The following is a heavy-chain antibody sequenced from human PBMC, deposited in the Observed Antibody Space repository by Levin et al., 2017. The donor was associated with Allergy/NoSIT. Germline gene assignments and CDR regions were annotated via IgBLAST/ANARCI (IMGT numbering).Heavy chain of an antibody. CDR2: ISHDGTNI. CDR1: GFSFRTYG. Sequence: GGSLRLSCAASGFSFRTYGMHWVRQAPGKGPEWLALISHDGTNIYYSDPVRGRFTISRDISRNTLYLQMNNLRTEDTAMYYCARPRGAMVRGANFDRWGQGTLVTVSS. J-gene: IGHJ4*02. V-gene: IGHV3-30*03. D-gene: IGHD3-10*01. CDR3: ARPRGAMVRGANFDR.